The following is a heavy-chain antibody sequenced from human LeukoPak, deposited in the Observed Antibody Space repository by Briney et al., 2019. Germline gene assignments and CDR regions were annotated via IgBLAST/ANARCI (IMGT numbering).Heavy chain of an antibody. CDR3: ARLGYCSSARCSNWFDP. D-gene: IGHD2-2*01. J-gene: IGHJ5*02. CDR1: GGSMSGYY. CDR2: MYYSGGT. Sequence: KPSETLSLTCTVSGGSMSGYYWSWIRQPPGKGLEWSGYMYYSGGTNYNPSLESRVTISVDTSKNQFSLKLTSVTAADAAVYYCARLGYCSSARCSNWFDPWGQGTLVTVSS. V-gene: IGHV4-59*01.